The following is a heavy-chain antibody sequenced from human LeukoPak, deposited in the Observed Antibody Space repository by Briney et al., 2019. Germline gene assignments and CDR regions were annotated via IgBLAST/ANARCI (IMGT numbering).Heavy chain of an antibody. V-gene: IGHV3-30*02. CDR3: AKDGGGGTYSFDY. D-gene: IGHD3-16*01. Sequence: GGSLRLSCAVSGFTFIVNNMHWVRQAPGKGLEWVTFIDHDGSQKFYADSVKGRFTISRDNSKNALYLHINSLRPEDTAVYYCAKDGGGGTYSFDYWGQGTLVTVPS. J-gene: IGHJ4*02. CDR1: GFTFIVNN. CDR2: IDHDGSQK.